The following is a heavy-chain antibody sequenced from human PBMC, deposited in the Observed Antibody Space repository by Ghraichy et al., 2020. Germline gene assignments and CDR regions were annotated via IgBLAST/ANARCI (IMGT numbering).Heavy chain of an antibody. CDR1: GVSISSGAYY. D-gene: IGHD5-18*01. V-gene: IGHV4-31*03. CDR3: WGYPRRFYYNGMDG. Sequence: SQTLSLTCTVSGVSISSGAYYWSWIRQDPGKGPEWIGNIDNSGSTSYNPSLKSRVTISVDTSENHFSLKLTSVTDANTAIDYCWGYPRRFYYNGMDGWGQGHTVTVSS. J-gene: IGHJ6*02. CDR2: IDNSGST.